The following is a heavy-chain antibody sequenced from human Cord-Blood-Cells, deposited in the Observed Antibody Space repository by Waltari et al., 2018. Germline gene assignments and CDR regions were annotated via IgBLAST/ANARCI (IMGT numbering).Heavy chain of an antibody. Sequence: QVQLVQSGAEVKKPGSSVKVSCKASGGTFSSYAISWVRQAPGQGLEGMGGIIPILGIANYAQKFQGRVTITADESTSTAYMELSSLRSEDTAVYYCARGRDSSGYHYYYYYYMDVWGKGTTVTVSS. V-gene: IGHV1-69*04. CDR3: ARGRDSSGYHYYYYYYMDV. D-gene: IGHD3-22*01. J-gene: IGHJ6*03. CDR2: IIPILGIA. CDR1: GGTFSSYA.